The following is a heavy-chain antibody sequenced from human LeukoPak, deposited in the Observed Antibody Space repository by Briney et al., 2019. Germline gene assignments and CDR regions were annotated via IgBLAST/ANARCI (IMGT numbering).Heavy chain of an antibody. CDR1: GFTFSSYA. CDR3: AKEGSRSVIVAPFDY. CDR2: ISGSGGST. J-gene: IGHJ4*02. Sequence: GGSLRLSCAASGFTFSSYAMSWVRQAPGEGLEWVSGISGSGGSTYYADSVKGRFTISRDNSKNTLYLQMDSLRAEDTAVYYCAKEGSRSVIVAPFDYWGQGTLVTVSS. V-gene: IGHV3-23*01. D-gene: IGHD2/OR15-2a*01.